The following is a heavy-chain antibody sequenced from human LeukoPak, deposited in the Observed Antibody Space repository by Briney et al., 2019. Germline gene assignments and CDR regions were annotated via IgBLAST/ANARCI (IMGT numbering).Heavy chain of an antibody. J-gene: IGHJ6*03. CDR2: MYYSGST. Sequence: PSETLSLTCTVSGGSIISYYWSWIRQPPWKGLEWIGYMYYSGSTNYNPSLKSRVTISVDTSKTQFSLKLSSVTALDTAVYYCARGCTTSSGWHSYHYYMHVWGKGTTVTVSS. D-gene: IGHD6-19*01. V-gene: IGHV4-59*01. CDR3: ARGCTTSSGWHSYHYYMHV. CDR1: GGSIISYY.